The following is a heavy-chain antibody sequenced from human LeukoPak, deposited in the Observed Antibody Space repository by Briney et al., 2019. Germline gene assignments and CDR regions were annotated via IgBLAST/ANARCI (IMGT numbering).Heavy chain of an antibody. D-gene: IGHD3-10*01. CDR2: IWYDGSNQ. J-gene: IGHJ4*02. Sequence: PGMSLSLSCAASGFTFSDYGMHWVRQAPGKGLEWVAVIWYDGSNQHYADSVKGRFTISRDNSRNTLYLQMNILRAEDTALYYCARDSGAYYGSGKDFWGQGTLVTVSS. CDR3: ARDSGAYYGSGKDF. V-gene: IGHV3-33*01. CDR1: GFTFSDYG.